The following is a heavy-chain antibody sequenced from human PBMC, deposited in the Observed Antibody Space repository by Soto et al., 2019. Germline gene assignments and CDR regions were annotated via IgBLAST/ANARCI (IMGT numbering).Heavy chain of an antibody. V-gene: IGHV4-30-2*01. Sequence: LSLTCTVSGGSISSGGYSWSWIRQPPGKGLEWIGYIYHSGSIYYNPSLKSRVTISVDRSKNQFSLKLSSVTAADTAVYYCATRFYSSGVLFDYWGPGTQVTVSS. CDR3: ATRFYSSGVLFDY. J-gene: IGHJ4*02. CDR2: IYHSGSI. D-gene: IGHD3-10*01. CDR1: GGSISSGGYS.